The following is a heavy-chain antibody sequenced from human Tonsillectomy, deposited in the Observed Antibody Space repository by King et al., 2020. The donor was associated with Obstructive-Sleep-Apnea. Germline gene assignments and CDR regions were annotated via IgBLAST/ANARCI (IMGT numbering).Heavy chain of an antibody. J-gene: IGHJ6*02. CDR2: IIPILAVT. Sequence: QLVQSGAAVKMPRSSVKVSCKPSGGTFSSYAISWVRQAPGQGLEWLGGIIPILAVTNYAQKFQDRVTITADKSTSTAYMELSSLRSEDTAVSYCAGWPGFGELFSPPREYYYYGMDVWGQGTTVTVSS. CDR1: GGTFSSYA. CDR3: AGWPGFGELFSPPREYYYYGMDV. V-gene: IGHV1-69*09. D-gene: IGHD3-10*01.